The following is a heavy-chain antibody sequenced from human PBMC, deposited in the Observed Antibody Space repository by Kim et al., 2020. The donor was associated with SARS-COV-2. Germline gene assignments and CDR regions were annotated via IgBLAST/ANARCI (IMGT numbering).Heavy chain of an antibody. Sequence: GGSLRLSCAASGFTFSGSTMHWVRQASGKGLEWVGRIRSKPNNYATAYAASVKGRFTISRDDSKNTAYLQMSSLKTEDTAVYYCTRVNPIAGGWYDAFDRWGRGRRVTDSS. D-gene: IGHD6-19*01. CDR3: TRVNPIAGGWYDAFDR. V-gene: IGHV3-73*01. CDR1: GFTFSGST. CDR2: IRSKPNNYAT. J-gene: IGHJ3*02.